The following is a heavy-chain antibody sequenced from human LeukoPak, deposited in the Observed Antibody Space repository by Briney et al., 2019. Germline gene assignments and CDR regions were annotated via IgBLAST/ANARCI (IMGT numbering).Heavy chain of an antibody. CDR1: GFTFSHYG. V-gene: IGHV3-30*02. CDR3: AKDHGDY. CDR2: IWNDGTDK. Sequence: GGSLRLSCATSGFTFSHYGMHWVRQAPGKGLEWVAVIWNDGTDKYYGDSVKGRFTISRDNSKNTVYLQMNSLRAEDTAVYYCAKDHGDYWGQGTLVTVSS. J-gene: IGHJ4*02.